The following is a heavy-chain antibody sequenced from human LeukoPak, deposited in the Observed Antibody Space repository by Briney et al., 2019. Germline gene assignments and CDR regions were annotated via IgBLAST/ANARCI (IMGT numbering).Heavy chain of an antibody. CDR2: IHYSGKT. CDR3: ARFGFYYDIDV. V-gene: IGHV4-59*01. Sequence: SETLSLTCTVSGGSISGYYWTWTRQPPGKGLEWIGQIHYSGKTDYNPSLRSRITISVDTSKNQMFLMLSSVTAADTAVYYCARFGFYYDIDVWGQGTTVTVSS. J-gene: IGHJ6*02. CDR1: GGSISGYY. D-gene: IGHD3-16*01.